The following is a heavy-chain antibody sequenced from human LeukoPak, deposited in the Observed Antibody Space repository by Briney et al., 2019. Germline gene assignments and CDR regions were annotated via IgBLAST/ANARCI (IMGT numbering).Heavy chain of an antibody. CDR3: ARLDCNADGCYNY. J-gene: IGHJ4*02. CDR1: GDSVSSDY. D-gene: IGHD5-24*01. CDR2: INYTGSA. V-gene: IGHV4-59*08. Sequence: PSETLSLTCIVSGDSVSSDYWSWIRQPPGKGLEWIGYINYTGSANYNPSLKSRVTISVDTSKDHVSLNLRSVTAADTAVYYCARLDCNADGCYNYWGQGALVTVSS.